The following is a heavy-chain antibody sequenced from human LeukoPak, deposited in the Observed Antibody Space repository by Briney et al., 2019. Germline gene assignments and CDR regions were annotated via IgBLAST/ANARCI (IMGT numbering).Heavy chain of an antibody. J-gene: IGHJ4*02. CDR3: ARDSPVGSGYLDY. Sequence: GRSLRLSCAASGFTFSSYSMNWVRQAPGKGMEWVSYISSSSSTIYYADSVKGRFTISRDNAKNSLYLQMNSLRAEDTAVYYCARDSPVGSGYLDYWGQGTLVTVSS. D-gene: IGHD6-19*01. CDR2: ISSSSSTI. CDR1: GFTFSSYS. V-gene: IGHV3-48*01.